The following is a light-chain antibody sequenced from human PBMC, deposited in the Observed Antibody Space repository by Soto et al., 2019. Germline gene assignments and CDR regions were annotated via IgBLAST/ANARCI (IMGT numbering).Light chain of an antibody. CDR2: GAS. J-gene: IGKJ2*02. V-gene: IGKV3-20*01. Sequence: EIVLTQSPGTLSLSPGERATLSCRASQSVSSSYLAWYQQKPGQAPRLLIYGASSRATGIPDGFSGSGSGTDFTLTISRLEPEDFAVYYCQQYGSSPLWTFGQGTKLEIK. CDR1: QSVSSSY. CDR3: QQYGSSPLWT.